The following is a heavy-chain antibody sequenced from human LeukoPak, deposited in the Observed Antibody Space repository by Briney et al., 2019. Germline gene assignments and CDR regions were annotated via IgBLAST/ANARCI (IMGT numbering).Heavy chain of an antibody. J-gene: IGHJ4*02. CDR2: IYYSGST. CDR3: ARHVIGYYDSSGYHELDY. D-gene: IGHD3-22*01. V-gene: IGHV4-59*05. CDR1: GGSISSYY. Sequence: SETLSLTCTVSGGSISSYYWSWIRQPPGKGLEWIGSIYYSGSTYYNPSLKSRVTISVDTSKNQFSLKLGSVTAADTVVYYCARHVIGYYDSSGYHELDYWGQGTLVTVSS.